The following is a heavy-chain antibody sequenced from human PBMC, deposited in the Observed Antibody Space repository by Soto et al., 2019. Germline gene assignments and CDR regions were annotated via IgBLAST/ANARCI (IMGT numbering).Heavy chain of an antibody. D-gene: IGHD6-19*01. V-gene: IGHV1-69*13. Sequence: ASVKVSCKASGYTFSSYVISWVRQAPGQGLEWMGGIIPIFGTPNYAQKLQGRVTITADESTSTAYMELSRLRSKDTAVYYCVAKYSSGWYDFDYWGQGTPVTVSS. CDR1: GYTFSSYV. J-gene: IGHJ4*02. CDR2: IIPIFGTP. CDR3: VAKYSSGWYDFDY.